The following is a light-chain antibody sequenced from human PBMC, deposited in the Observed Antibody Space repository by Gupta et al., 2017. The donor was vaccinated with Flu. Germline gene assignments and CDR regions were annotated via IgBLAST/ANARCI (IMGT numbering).Light chain of an antibody. V-gene: IGKV3-20*01. J-gene: IGKJ1*01. Sequence: EFVLTQSPGTLSLSPGERATLSCRASQSVTTNQFAWYQQRPGQAPRLPIYGTSSRATGIPDRISGSGSGTDFTLTISRGEPEEFGVYYCQQEGSSTVAFGQGTKVEIK. CDR2: GTS. CDR1: QSVTTNQ. CDR3: QQEGSSTVA.